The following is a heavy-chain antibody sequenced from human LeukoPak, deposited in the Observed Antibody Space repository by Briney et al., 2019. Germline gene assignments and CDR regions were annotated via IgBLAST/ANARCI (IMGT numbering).Heavy chain of an antibody. D-gene: IGHD1-1*01. CDR2: IKRDGSQK. CDR1: GFSFSSNW. J-gene: IGHJ5*02. Sequence: GGSLRLSCAAPGFSFSSNWMGWVRQAPGKGLEWVAHIKRDGSQKYYLDSVKGRFTISRDNAKNSLYLQMNSLRVEDTAVYYCARLGLEVGGPNWFNPWGQGTLVTVSS. CDR3: ARLGLEVGGPNWFNP. V-gene: IGHV3-7*01.